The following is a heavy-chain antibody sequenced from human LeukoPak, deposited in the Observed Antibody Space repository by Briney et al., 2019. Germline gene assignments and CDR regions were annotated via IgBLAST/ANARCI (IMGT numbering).Heavy chain of an antibody. J-gene: IGHJ6*02. Sequence: SETLSLTCTVSGGSISSYYWSWIRQPPGKGLEWIGYIYYSGSTNYNPSLKSRVTISVDTSKNQFSLKLSSVTAADTAVYYCARSTDDYGDYYYYGMDVWGRGTTVTVSS. CDR1: GGSISSYY. CDR3: ARSTDDYGDYYYYGMDV. CDR2: IYYSGST. V-gene: IGHV4-59*01. D-gene: IGHD4-17*01.